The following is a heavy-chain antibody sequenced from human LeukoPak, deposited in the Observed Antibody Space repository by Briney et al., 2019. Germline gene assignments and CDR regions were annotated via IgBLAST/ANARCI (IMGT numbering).Heavy chain of an antibody. CDR1: GFNFSIYS. CDR3: ARDHYCDSSTS. CDR2: ISSSRSYI. J-gene: IGHJ4*02. D-gene: IGHD3-22*01. V-gene: IGHV3-21*01. Sequence: GSLRLSCAASGFNFSIYSMNWVRHAPVKGLEWVSSISSSRSYIYYAASAKGRSTIPSDDAKHSMYLQMNRLAAEDTARAYLARDHYCDSSTSWGQGTLVTVSS.